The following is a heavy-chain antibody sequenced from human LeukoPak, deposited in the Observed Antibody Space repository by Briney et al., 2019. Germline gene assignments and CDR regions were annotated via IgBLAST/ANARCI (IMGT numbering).Heavy chain of an antibody. D-gene: IGHD4-11*01. CDR2: ISASGRNT. J-gene: IGHJ6*03. CDR1: GFTFGNYA. CDR3: VRRGSNYPYYMDV. V-gene: IGHV3-23*01. Sequence: GGSLRLSCAASGFTFGNYAMSWVRQAPGKGLEWVSVISASGRNTYYSDSAKGQFTISRDNYKNTLYLQMSSMRAEDTAVYYCVRRGSNYPYYMDVWGKGTTVTVSS.